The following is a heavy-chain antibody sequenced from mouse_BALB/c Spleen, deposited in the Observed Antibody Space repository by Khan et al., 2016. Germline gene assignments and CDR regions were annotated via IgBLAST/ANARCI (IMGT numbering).Heavy chain of an antibody. V-gene: IGHV9-3-1*01. CDR2: INTYTGEP. CDR1: GYTFTNYG. CDR3: AGSGDNYGFAY. Sequence: QIQLVQSGPELKKPGETVKISCKASGYTFTNYGMNWVKQAPGKGLKWMGWINTYTGEPTYTDDFKGRFAFSLETSASTAYLQIINLKNEDTATYFCAGSGDNYGFAYWGQGTTLTVSS. D-gene: IGHD1-1*01. J-gene: IGHJ2*01.